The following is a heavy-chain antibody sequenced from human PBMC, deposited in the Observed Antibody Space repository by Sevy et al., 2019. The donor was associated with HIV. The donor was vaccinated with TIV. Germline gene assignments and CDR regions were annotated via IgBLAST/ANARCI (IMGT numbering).Heavy chain of an antibody. V-gene: IGHV4-34*01. Sequence: SETLSLTCAVYGGSFSGYYWSWIRQPPGKGLEWIGEINHSGSTNYNPSPKSPVTISVDTSKNQFSLKLSSVTAADTAVYYCARESIVVVPAALFDYWGQGTLVTVSS. CDR2: INHSGST. D-gene: IGHD2-2*01. CDR3: ARESIVVVPAALFDY. J-gene: IGHJ4*02. CDR1: GGSFSGYY.